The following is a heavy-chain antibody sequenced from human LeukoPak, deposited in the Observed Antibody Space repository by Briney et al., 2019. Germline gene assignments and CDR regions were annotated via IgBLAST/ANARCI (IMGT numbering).Heavy chain of an antibody. V-gene: IGHV1-24*01. CDR3: ATTYCGGDCYSYAFDI. CDR1: GYTLTELS. J-gene: IGHJ3*02. Sequence: ASVKVSCKVSGYTLTELSMHWVRQAPGKGLEWMGGFDPEDGETIYAQKFQGRVTMTEDTSTDTAYMELSSLRSEDTAVYYCATTYCGGDCYSYAFDIWGQGTMVTVSS. CDR2: FDPEDGET. D-gene: IGHD2-21*02.